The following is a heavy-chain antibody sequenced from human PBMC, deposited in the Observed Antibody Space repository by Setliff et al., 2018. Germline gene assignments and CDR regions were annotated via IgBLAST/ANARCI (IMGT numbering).Heavy chain of an antibody. CDR2: ISSSSSYI. J-gene: IGHJ6*02. D-gene: IGHD5-18*01. CDR1: GFTFSTYS. Sequence: GSLRLSCAASGFTFSTYSMNWVRQAPGKGLEWVSSISSSSSYIYYADSVEGRFTISRDNAKNSLYLQMNSLRAEDTAVYYCARDHSYGYSLYYYYYYGMDVWGQGTTVTVSS. V-gene: IGHV3-21*01. CDR3: ARDHSYGYSLYYYYYYGMDV.